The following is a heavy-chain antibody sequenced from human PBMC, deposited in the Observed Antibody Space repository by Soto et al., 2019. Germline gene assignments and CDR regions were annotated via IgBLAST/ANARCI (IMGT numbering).Heavy chain of an antibody. D-gene: IGHD3-10*01. Sequence: GSLRLSCAASGFIFSSYAMSWVRQSPGKGLEWVSAISGSGTTAYYADSVKGRFTFSRDNSKKTMYLQMNSLRAEDTAVYYCAKTTDGGFSAFEIWGQGT. CDR2: ISGSGTTA. CDR3: AKTTDGGFSAFEI. V-gene: IGHV3-23*01. J-gene: IGHJ3*02. CDR1: GFIFSSYA.